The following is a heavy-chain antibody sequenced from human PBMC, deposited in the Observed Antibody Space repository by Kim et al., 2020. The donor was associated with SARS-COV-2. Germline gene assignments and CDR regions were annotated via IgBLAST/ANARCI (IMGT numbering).Heavy chain of an antibody. CDR2: TMPMFDRT. CDR3: ANYRERGRYDYRYYYAMDV. D-gene: IGHD3-22*01. V-gene: IGHV1-69*13. J-gene: IGHJ6*02. Sequence: SVKVSCKAAGGTLSSYAISWVRQAPGQGLEWMGGTMPMFDRTNYAQRFQGRVTITADESTSTSYLELSSLRSEDTAVYYCANYRERGRYDYRYYYAMDVWGQGTTVTVSS. CDR1: GGTLSSYA.